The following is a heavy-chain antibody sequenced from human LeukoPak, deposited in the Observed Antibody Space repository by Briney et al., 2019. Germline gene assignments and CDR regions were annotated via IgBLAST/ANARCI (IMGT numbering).Heavy chain of an antibody. Sequence: SETLSLTCTVSGASISSYYWSWIRQPPGKGLEWIGYIYYSGSTNYNPSLKSRVTISVDTSKNQFSLKLSSVTAADTAVYYCASCNGDSRFDYWGQGTLVTVSS. CDR1: GASISSYY. V-gene: IGHV4-59*01. D-gene: IGHD4-17*01. J-gene: IGHJ4*02. CDR3: ASCNGDSRFDY. CDR2: IYYSGST.